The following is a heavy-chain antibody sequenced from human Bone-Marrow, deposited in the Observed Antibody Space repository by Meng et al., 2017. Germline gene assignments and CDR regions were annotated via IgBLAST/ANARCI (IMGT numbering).Heavy chain of an antibody. CDR3: ARLVVVAAIDY. V-gene: IGHV3-30*01. CDR1: GFTFSTYA. Sequence: VQAGGAGGGVCRHGAPLVPSLDASGFTFSTYALHWVRQAPGKGLEWVAVISYDGSNKYYADSVKGRFTISRDNSKNTLYLQMNSLRAEDTAVYYCARLVVVAAIDYWGQGTLVTVSS. CDR2: ISYDGSNK. J-gene: IGHJ4*02. D-gene: IGHD2-15*01.